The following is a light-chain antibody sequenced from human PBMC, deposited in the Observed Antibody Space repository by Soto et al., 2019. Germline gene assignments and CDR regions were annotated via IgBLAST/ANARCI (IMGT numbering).Light chain of an antibody. CDR1: LSVSSD. CDR2: RAF. Sequence: IVITPSPAPLARSAGERGTPSCRASLSVSSDLAWYRQKPGQAPRLLIYRAFTRATGIPARFSGSGFGTDFTLTISSLQSEDFAVYYCQQYNNWPLTFGGGTKVDI. CDR3: QQYNNWPLT. J-gene: IGKJ4*01. V-gene: IGKV3-15*01.